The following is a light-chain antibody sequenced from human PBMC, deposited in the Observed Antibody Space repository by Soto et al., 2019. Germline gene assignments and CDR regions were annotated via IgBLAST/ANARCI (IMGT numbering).Light chain of an antibody. CDR1: QSVSSTY. Sequence: IVLTQSPGTLSLSPGERATLSCRASQSVSSTYIAWYQQNPGQAPRLLIYGASSRATGIPDRFSGCGSGTDFTLTISRLEPEDFAVYFCQQYGRSPPFTFGQGTKVEIK. V-gene: IGKV3-20*01. CDR2: GAS. CDR3: QQYGRSPPFT. J-gene: IGKJ2*01.